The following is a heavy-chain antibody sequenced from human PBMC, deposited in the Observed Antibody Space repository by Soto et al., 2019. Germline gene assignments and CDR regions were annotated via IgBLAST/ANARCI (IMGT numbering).Heavy chain of an antibody. J-gene: IGHJ5*02. CDR2: ISGSGGST. Sequence: GKGLEWVSAISGSGGSTYYADSVKGRFTISRDNSKNTLYLQMNSLRAEDTAVYYCAKDQVEVVQYNWFDICGQATLV. CDR3: AKDQVEVVQYNWFDI. V-gene: IGHV3-23*01. D-gene: IGHD2-15*01.